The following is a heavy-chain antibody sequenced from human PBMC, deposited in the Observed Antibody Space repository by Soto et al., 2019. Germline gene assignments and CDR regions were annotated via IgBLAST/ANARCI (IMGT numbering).Heavy chain of an antibody. Sequence: SETLSLTCTVSGASISSSSYYWGWIRQPPGKGLERIGRIYYSATTYDNLTLNRRVTISVDTSKHQFSLKLSPVTASATAMYYCAGGGVRGVITRARDYYGMDVWGQGTTVTVSS. D-gene: IGHD3-10*01. CDR2: IYYSATT. CDR3: AGGGVRGVITRARDYYGMDV. V-gene: IGHV4-39*07. J-gene: IGHJ6*02. CDR1: GASISSSSYY.